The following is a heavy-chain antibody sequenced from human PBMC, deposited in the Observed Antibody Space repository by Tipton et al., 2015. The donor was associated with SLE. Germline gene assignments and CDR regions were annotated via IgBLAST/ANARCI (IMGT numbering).Heavy chain of an antibody. CDR2: ISYDGSNK. D-gene: IGHD4-17*01. J-gene: IGHJ3*02. CDR1: GFTFSSYA. Sequence: SLRLSCAASGFTFSSYAMHWVRQAPGKGLEWVAVISYDGSNKYYADSVKGRFTISRDNAKNSLYLQMNSLRAEDTALYYCARDQYGDYGQDAFDIWGQGTMVTVSS. V-gene: IGHV3-30*04. CDR3: ARDQYGDYGQDAFDI.